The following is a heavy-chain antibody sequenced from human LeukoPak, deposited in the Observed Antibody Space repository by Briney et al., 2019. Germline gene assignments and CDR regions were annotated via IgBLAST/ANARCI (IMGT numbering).Heavy chain of an antibody. Sequence: PSETLSLTCTVSGGSISNKYWSWIRQPPGKGLEWVSSISSSSSYIYYADSVKGRFTISRDNSKNTLYLQMNSLRAEDTAVYYCARTYSWSLSRFDYWGQGTLVTVSS. CDR3: ARTYSWSLSRFDY. J-gene: IGHJ4*02. D-gene: IGHD3-16*02. CDR1: GGSISNKY. V-gene: IGHV3-21*01. CDR2: ISSSSSYI.